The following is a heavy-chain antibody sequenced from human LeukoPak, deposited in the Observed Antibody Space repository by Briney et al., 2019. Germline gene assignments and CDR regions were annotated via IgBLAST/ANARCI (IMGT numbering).Heavy chain of an antibody. CDR3: ARHFARGSMTSPAGY. V-gene: IGHV5-51*01. D-gene: IGHD2-2*01. CDR2: IYPGDSDT. CDR1: GYSFTSYW. Sequence: GESLKISWKGSGYSFTSYWIGWGRQMPGKGLGWMGIIYPGDSDTRYIPSFQGQVTISADKSISTAYLHWSSLKASDTAMYYCARHFARGSMTSPAGYWGQGTLVTVSS. J-gene: IGHJ4*02.